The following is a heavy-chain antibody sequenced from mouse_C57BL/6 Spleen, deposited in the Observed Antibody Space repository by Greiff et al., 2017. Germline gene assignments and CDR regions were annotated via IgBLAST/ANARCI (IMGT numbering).Heavy chain of an antibody. J-gene: IGHJ3*01. D-gene: IGHD3-3*01. CDR2: IYPGAGDT. Sequence: QVQLQQSGPELVKPGASVKISCKASGYAFSSSWMNWVKQRPGKGLEWIGRIYPGAGDTNYTGKFKGKATLTADKSSSPAYMQLSSLASEESAVYFWAKGLAWFAYWGQGTLVTVSA. CDR1: GYAFSSSW. V-gene: IGHV1-82*01. CDR3: AKGLAWFAY.